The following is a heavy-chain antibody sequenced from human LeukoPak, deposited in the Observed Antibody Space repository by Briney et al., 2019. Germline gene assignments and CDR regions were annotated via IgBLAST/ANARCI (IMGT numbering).Heavy chain of an antibody. CDR3: ARAKPKNMVRGLIMRRESRYYFDY. J-gene: IGHJ4*02. CDR1: GFTFSSYS. D-gene: IGHD3-10*01. V-gene: IGHV3-53*01. Sequence: GGSLRLSCAASGFTFSSYSMNWVRQAPRKGLEWVSVIYSGGSTYYADSVKGRFTIPRDNSKSTLYIQMNSLRAEDTAVYYCARAKPKNMVRGLIMRRESRYYFDYWGQGTLVTVSS. CDR2: IYSGGST.